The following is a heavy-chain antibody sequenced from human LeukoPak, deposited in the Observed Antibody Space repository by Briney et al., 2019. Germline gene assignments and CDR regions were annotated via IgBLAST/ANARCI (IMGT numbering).Heavy chain of an antibody. Sequence: SETLSLTCTVAGGSIISSSYYWGWIRQPPGKGLEWIGSIYYSGSTYYNPSLKRRVTISVDTPKNQFSLKLSSVTAADTAVYYCARATAWIDAFDFWGQGTMVTVSS. CDR1: GGSIISSSYY. V-gene: IGHV4-39*07. CDR2: IYYSGST. D-gene: IGHD5-12*01. J-gene: IGHJ3*01. CDR3: ARATAWIDAFDF.